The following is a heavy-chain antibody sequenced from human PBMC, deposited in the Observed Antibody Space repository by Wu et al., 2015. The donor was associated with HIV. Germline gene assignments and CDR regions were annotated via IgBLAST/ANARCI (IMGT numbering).Heavy chain of an antibody. J-gene: IGHJ4*02. Sequence: QVQLVQSGAEVMKPGASLKVSCKTSGYTFTTYGISWVRQASGQGLEWMGWMNPNSGNTGYRQRFQGRVTMTRDNSITTAYMELRGLRSEDTAIYYCAVLYDVEGDKAILDHWGQGTVVTVSS. CDR2: MNPNSGNT. D-gene: IGHD3-16*01. V-gene: IGHV1-8*02. CDR1: GYTFTTYG. CDR3: AVLYDVEGDKAILDH.